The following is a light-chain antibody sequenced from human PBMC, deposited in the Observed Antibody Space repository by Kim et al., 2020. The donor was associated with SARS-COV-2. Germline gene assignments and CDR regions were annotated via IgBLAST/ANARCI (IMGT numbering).Light chain of an antibody. Sequence: QSALTQPASVSGSPGQSITISCTGTSSDVCGYNYVSWYQQHPGKAPKLMIYDVSNRPSGVSNRFSGSKSGNTASLTISGLQAEDEADYYCSSYTSSSTRVFGTGNKVNV. CDR1: SSDVCGYNY. CDR3: SSYTSSSTRV. V-gene: IGLV2-14*03. J-gene: IGLJ1*01. CDR2: DVS.